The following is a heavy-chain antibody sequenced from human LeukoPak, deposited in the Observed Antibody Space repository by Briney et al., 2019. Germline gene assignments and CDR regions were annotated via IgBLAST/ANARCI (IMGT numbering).Heavy chain of an antibody. J-gene: IGHJ4*02. CDR1: GFTFSSYG. Sequence: EGSLRLSCAASGFTFSSYGMHWVRQAPGKGLEWVAVISYDGSNKYYADSVKGRFTISRDNSKNTLYLQMNSLRAEDTAVYYCAKDLTGFFDYWGQGTLVTVSS. CDR2: ISYDGSNK. D-gene: IGHD3-9*01. CDR3: AKDLTGFFDY. V-gene: IGHV3-30*18.